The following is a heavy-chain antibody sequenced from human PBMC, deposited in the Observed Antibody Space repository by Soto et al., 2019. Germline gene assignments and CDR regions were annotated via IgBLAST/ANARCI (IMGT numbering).Heavy chain of an antibody. CDR1: GYAFSSYN. CDR2: INPNSGGT. V-gene: IGHV1-2*04. J-gene: IGHJ3*02. D-gene: IGHD3-9*01. Sequence: ASVKVSCKASGYAFSSYNIPCVRKAPGQRLEWMGWINPNSGGTNYAQKFQGWVTMTRDTSISTAYMELSRLRSDVTAVYYCASSYYDILTAHAFDIWGQGTMVTVSS. CDR3: ASSYYDILTAHAFDI.